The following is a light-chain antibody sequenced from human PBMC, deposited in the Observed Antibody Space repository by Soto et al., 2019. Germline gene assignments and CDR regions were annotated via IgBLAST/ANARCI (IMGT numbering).Light chain of an antibody. Sequence: EVVLTQSPGTLSLSPGERATLSCRASQSVSNNYLAWYQQKPGQAPRLLIFGSSDRATGIPDRFSGSGSGTDFTLTISRLGPEDFAMYYCQQYGSSPPYLFGLGTKLEIK. CDR3: QQYGSSPPYL. CDR1: QSVSNNY. CDR2: GSS. J-gene: IGKJ2*01. V-gene: IGKV3-20*01.